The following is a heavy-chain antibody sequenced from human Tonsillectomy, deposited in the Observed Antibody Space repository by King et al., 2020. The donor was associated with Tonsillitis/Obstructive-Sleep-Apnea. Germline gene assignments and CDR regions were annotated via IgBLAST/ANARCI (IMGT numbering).Heavy chain of an antibody. CDR2: IYYSGST. J-gene: IGHJ6*02. D-gene: IGHD4-17*01. CDR3: ARQGYGENYYYYGMDV. Sequence: QLQESGPGLVKPSETLSLTCTVSGGSISSSSYYWGWIRQPPRKGLGWIGSIYYSGSTYYNPSLKSRVTISVDTSKNQFSLKLSSVTAADTAVYYCARQGYGENYYYYGMDVWGQGTTVTVSS. CDR1: GGSISSSSYY. V-gene: IGHV4-39*01.